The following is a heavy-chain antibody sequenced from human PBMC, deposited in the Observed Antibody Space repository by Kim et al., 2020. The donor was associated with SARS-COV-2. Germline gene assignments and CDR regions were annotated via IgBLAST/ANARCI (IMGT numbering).Heavy chain of an antibody. D-gene: IGHD6-6*01. J-gene: IGHJ4*02. V-gene: IGHV1-2*06. CDR2: INPNTGDT. CDR3: ARDWGSIAAEVAFDY. CDR1: GYTFTGYY. Sequence: ASVKVSCKASGYTFTGYYMHWVRQVPGQGIEWMGRINPNTGDTNYEQKFQDRVTMTRDTSITTAYLELSGLRSDDTAVYFCARDWGSIAAEVAFDYWGQGTLVTVSS.